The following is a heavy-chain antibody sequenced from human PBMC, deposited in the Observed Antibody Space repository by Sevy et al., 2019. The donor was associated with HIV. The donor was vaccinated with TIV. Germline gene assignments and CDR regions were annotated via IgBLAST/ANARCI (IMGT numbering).Heavy chain of an antibody. D-gene: IGHD2-15*01. CDR2: ISSTGNTK. CDR1: GFTVSDNY. V-gene: IGHV3-11*01. Sequence: GGSLRLSCAASGFTVSDNYMSWIRPAPGKGLEWVAYISSTGNTKLYADSVKGRFTISRDNAKNSLYLQMNSLRAEDKAVYFCARDYGGNVDYWGQGTLVTVSS. J-gene: IGHJ4*02. CDR3: ARDYGGNVDY.